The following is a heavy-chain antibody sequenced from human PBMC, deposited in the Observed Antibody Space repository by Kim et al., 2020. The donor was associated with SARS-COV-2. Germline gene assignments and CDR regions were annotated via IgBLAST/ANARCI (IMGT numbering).Heavy chain of an antibody. CDR3: EASDY. V-gene: IGHV3-23*01. CDR1: GFTFSRYA. CDR2: ISDSGVRT. J-gene: IGHJ4*02. Sequence: GGSLRLSCAASGFTFSRYAMSWARQAPGKGLEWVSTISDSGVRTHYADSVKGRFTISRDNSKSTLFLQMNSLRAADTAVYYCEASDYWGQGSLVT.